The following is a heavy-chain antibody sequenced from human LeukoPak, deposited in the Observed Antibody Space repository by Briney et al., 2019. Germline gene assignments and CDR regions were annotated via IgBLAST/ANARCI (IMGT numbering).Heavy chain of an antibody. CDR3: ARRYCSSTSCTLDY. CDR1: GFTFSTYE. J-gene: IGHJ4*02. CDR2: ISSGGSTT. D-gene: IGHD2-2*01. V-gene: IGHV3-48*03. Sequence: GGSLRPSCAASGFTFSTYEMNWVRQAPGRGLEWVSYISSGGSTTYYADSVKGRLTISRDNAKNSLYLQMNNLRGDDTAVYYCARRYCSSTSCTLDYWGQGTQVTVSS.